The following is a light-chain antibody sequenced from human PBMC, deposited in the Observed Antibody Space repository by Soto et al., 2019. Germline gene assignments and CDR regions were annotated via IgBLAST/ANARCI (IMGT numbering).Light chain of an antibody. V-gene: IGLV2-14*01. Sequence: QSALTQPASVSGSPGQSITISCTGTSSDVGGYNYVSWYQQHPCKVPKLMIYEVTDRPSGVSNRFSGSKSGSTASLTISGLQAEDEADYYCSSYTSSTTYVFGTGTKLTVL. CDR2: EVT. CDR3: SSYTSSTTYV. CDR1: SSDVGGYNY. J-gene: IGLJ1*01.